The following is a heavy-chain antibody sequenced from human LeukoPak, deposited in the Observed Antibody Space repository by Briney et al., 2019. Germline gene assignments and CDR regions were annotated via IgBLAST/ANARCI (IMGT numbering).Heavy chain of an antibody. CDR1: GGSFSGYY. CDR3: ARDQHDYGGNSVQSFDY. V-gene: IGHV4-34*01. Sequence: SSETLSLTCAVYGGSFSGYYWSWIRQPPGKGLEWIGEINHSGSTNYNPSLKSRVTISVDTSKNQFSLKLSSVTAADTAVYYCARDQHDYGGNSVQSFDYWGQGTLVTVSS. CDR2: INHSGST. D-gene: IGHD4-23*01. J-gene: IGHJ4*02.